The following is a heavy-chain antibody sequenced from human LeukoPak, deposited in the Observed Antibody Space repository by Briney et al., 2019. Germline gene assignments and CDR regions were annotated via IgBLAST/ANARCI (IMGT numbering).Heavy chain of an antibody. CDR2: ISSSSSYI. CDR1: GFTFSSYS. J-gene: IGHJ4*02. D-gene: IGHD1-7*01. CDR3: ARAHNWKYGSFDF. V-gene: IGHV3-21*01. Sequence: PGGSLRLSCAASGFTFSSYSMNWVRQAPGKGLEWVSCISSSSSYIYYADSVKGRFTISTDNAKNSLYLQMNSLRAEDTAVYYCARAHNWKYGSFDFWGQGTLVTVSS.